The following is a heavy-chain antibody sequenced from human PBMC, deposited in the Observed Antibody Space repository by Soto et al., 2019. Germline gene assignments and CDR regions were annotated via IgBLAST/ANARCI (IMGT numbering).Heavy chain of an antibody. D-gene: IGHD1-26*01. CDR3: SRWAAS. Sequence: GGSLRLSCAASGFTXSTYGMHWVRQAPGKGLVWVSHINSDGSSTFYADSVKGRFTISRDNANNTLYLQMNSLRGDDTAVYYCSRWAASWGQGTLVTVSS. CDR1: GFTXSTYG. V-gene: IGHV3-74*01. J-gene: IGHJ5*02. CDR2: INSDGSST.